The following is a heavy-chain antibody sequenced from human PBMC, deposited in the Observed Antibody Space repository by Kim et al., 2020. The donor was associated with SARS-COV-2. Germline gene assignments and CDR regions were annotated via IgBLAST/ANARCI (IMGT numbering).Heavy chain of an antibody. V-gene: IGHV4-39*01. J-gene: IGHJ6*02. Sequence: SETLSLTCTVSGGSISSSSYYWGWIRQPPGKGLEWIGSIYYSGSTYYNPSLKSRVTISVDTSKNQFSLKLSSVTAADTAVYYCASQIIRDVITGTVYYYYGMDVWGQGTTVTVSS. CDR3: ASQIIRDVITGTVYYYYGMDV. CDR1: GGSISSSSYY. CDR2: IYYSGST. D-gene: IGHD1-20*01.